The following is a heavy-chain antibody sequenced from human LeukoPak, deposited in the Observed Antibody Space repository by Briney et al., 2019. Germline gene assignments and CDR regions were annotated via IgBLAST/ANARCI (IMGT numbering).Heavy chain of an antibody. D-gene: IGHD5-24*01. V-gene: IGHV3-53*01. CDR2: IYSGGST. CDR3: ARDPAGRDGYKGFDY. J-gene: IGHJ4*02. Sequence: PGGSLRLSCAASGFTVSSNYITWVRQAPGKGLEWVSVIYSGGSTYYADSVKGRFTISRDNSKNTLYLQMNSLRAEDTAVYYCARDPAGRDGYKGFDYWSQGTLVTVS. CDR1: GFTVSSNY.